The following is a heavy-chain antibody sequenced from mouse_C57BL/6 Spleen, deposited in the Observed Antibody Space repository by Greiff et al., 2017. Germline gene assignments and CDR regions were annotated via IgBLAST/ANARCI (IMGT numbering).Heavy chain of an antibody. V-gene: IGHV1-59*01. CDR3: ARWENPYYSNYVWFAY. CDR2: IDPSDSYT. D-gene: IGHD2-5*01. CDR1: GYTFTSYW. Sequence: VQLQQPGAELVRPGTSVKLSCKASGYTFTSYWMHWVKQRPGQGLEWIGVIDPSDSYTNYNQKFKGKATLTVDTSSSTAYMQLSSLTSEDSAVYYCARWENPYYSNYVWFAYWGQGTLVTVSA. J-gene: IGHJ3*01.